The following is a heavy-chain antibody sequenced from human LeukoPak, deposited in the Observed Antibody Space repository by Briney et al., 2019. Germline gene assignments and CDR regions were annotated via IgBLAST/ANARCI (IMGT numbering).Heavy chain of an antibody. J-gene: IGHJ6*02. V-gene: IGHV4-31*03. Sequence: PSETLSLTCTVSGGSISSGGYYWSWIRQHPGKGLEWIGYIYYSGSTYYNPSLKSRVTISVDTSKNQFSLKLSSVTAADTAVYYCARDRNDYVWGSYPNYYYYGMDVWGQGTTVTVSS. CDR1: GGSISSGGYY. CDR2: IYYSGST. CDR3: ARDRNDYVWGSYPNYYYYGMDV. D-gene: IGHD3-16*02.